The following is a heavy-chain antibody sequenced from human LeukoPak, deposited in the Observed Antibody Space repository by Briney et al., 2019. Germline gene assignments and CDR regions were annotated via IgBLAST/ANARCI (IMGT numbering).Heavy chain of an antibody. Sequence: SGPTLVKPTQTLTLTCTFSEFSLSTSGVGVGWIRQPPGKALEWLALIYWNDDKRYSPSLKSRLTITKDTSKDQVVLTMTNMDPVDTATYYCAHSRGRYSYAPPDYWGQGTLVTVSS. CDR2: IYWNDDK. CDR3: AHSRGRYSYAPPDY. J-gene: IGHJ4*02. D-gene: IGHD5-18*01. V-gene: IGHV2-5*01. CDR1: EFSLSTSGVG.